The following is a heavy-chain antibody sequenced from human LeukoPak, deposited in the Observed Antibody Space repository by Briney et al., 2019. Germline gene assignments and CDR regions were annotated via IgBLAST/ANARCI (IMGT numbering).Heavy chain of an antibody. J-gene: IGHJ4*02. CDR1: GGSISSYN. V-gene: IGHV4-59*01. Sequence: SETLSLTCTVSGGSISSYNWGWFRRPPGKGLEWFGYIYYSGTTNYNPYLESRVTISIDTSKNQFSLNLTSMTAADTAVYFCARDPSWTRGYFDYWGQGTLVTVSS. CDR3: ARDPSWTRGYFDY. D-gene: IGHD2-2*01. CDR2: IYYSGTT.